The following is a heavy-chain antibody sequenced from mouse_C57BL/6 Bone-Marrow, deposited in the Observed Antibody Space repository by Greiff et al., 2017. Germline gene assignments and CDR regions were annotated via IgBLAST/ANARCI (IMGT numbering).Heavy chain of an antibody. D-gene: IGHD3-2*02. Sequence: QVQLQQSGAELARPGASVKLSCKASGYTFTSYGISWVKQRTGQGLEWIGEIYPRSGNTYYNEKFKGKATLTADKSSSTAYMELRSLTSEDSAVYFCARSDSSGYDYAMDYWGRGTSVTVSS. CDR2: IYPRSGNT. V-gene: IGHV1-81*01. CDR3: ARSDSSGYDYAMDY. J-gene: IGHJ4*01. CDR1: GYTFTSYG.